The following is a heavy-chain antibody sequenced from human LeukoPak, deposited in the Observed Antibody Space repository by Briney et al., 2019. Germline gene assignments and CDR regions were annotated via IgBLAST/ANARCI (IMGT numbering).Heavy chain of an antibody. CDR1: GFTFSSYA. CDR3: AKDPSARYYDSTFDY. V-gene: IGHV3-23*01. CDR2: ISGSGGST. D-gene: IGHD3-22*01. J-gene: IGHJ4*02. Sequence: GGSLRLSCAASGFTFSSYAMSWVRQAPGKGLEWVSAISGSGGSTYYADSVKGRSTISRDNSKNTLYLQMNSLRAEDTAVYYCAKDPSARYYDSTFDYWGQGTLVTVSS.